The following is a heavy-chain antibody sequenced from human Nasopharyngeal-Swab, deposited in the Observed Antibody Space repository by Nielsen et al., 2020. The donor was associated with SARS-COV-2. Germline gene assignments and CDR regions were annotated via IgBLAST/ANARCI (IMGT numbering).Heavy chain of an antibody. D-gene: IGHD6-13*01. CDR3: ARSESLSAAGHYYYYGMDV. V-gene: IGHV4-59*01. CDR1: GGSISSYY. Sequence: SETLSLTCTVSGGSISSYYWSWIRQPPGKGLEWIGYIYYSGSTNYNPSLKSRVTISVDTSKNQFSLKLSSVTAADTAVYYCARSESLSAAGHYYYYGMDVWGQGTTVTVSS. CDR2: IYYSGST. J-gene: IGHJ6*02.